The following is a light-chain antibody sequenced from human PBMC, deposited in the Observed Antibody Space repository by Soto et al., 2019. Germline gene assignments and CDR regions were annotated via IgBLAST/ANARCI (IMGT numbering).Light chain of an antibody. Sequence: EIVLTQSPGTLSLSPGERATLSCRASQSVSSDYLAWYQKKPGQAPRLLIYGASSRATGIPDRFSGSGSGTDFPLTISRLEPEDFAVYYCQQYGSSPRYTFGQGTKLEIK. J-gene: IGKJ2*01. CDR1: QSVSSDY. CDR2: GAS. CDR3: QQYGSSPRYT. V-gene: IGKV3-20*01.